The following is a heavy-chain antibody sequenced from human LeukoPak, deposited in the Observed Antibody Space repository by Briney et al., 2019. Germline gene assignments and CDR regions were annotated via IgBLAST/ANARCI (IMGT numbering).Heavy chain of an antibody. Sequence: DYYMSWIRQPPGKGLEWIGSIYYSGSTYYNPSLKSRVTISVDTSKNQFSLKLSSVTAAGTAVYYCARASVVAAGGPWFDPWGQGTLVTVSS. V-gene: IGHV4-30-4*01. CDR1: DYY. J-gene: IGHJ5*02. CDR2: IYYSGST. D-gene: IGHD2-15*01. CDR3: ARASVVAAGGPWFDP.